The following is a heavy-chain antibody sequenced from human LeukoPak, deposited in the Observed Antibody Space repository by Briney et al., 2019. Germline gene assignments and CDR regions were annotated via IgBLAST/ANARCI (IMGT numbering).Heavy chain of an antibody. D-gene: IGHD6-6*01. CDR3: ARGRIAARYYYYYGMDV. CDR2: IGTAGDT. J-gene: IGHJ6*02. Sequence: GGSLRLSCAASGFTFSSYDMHWVRQATGKGLEWVSAIGTAGDTYYPGSVKGQFTISRENAKNSLYLQMNSLRAGDTAVYYCARGRIAARYYYYYGMDVWGQGTTVTVSS. V-gene: IGHV3-13*01. CDR1: GFTFSSYD.